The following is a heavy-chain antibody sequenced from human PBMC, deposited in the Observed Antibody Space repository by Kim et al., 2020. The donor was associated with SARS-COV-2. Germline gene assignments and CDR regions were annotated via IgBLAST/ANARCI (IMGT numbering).Heavy chain of an antibody. D-gene: IGHD6-13*01. Sequence: GGSLRLSCAASGFTLSNAWMSWVRQAPGKGLEWVGRITSKTDGGAIDYAAAVKGRFTISRDDEKNILYLQMNSLKTEDTAVYYCSPPRIAADWGQGTLVTVSA. J-gene: IGHJ4*02. CDR2: ITSKTDGGAI. CDR3: SPPRIAAD. CDR1: GFTLSNAW. V-gene: IGHV3-15*01.